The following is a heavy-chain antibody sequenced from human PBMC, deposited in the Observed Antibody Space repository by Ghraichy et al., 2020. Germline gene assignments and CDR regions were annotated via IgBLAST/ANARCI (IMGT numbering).Heavy chain of an antibody. D-gene: IGHD1-7*01. CDR2: ISGSGGGT. CDR1: RFTFSSYA. V-gene: IGHV3-23*01. J-gene: IGHJ6*02. Sequence: GGSLRLSCAASRFTFSSYAMSWVRQAPGKGLEWVSTISGSGGGTYYADSVKGRFTISRDNSKNTLYLQMNSLRAEDTAIYYCAKEMGVNYPAYCMDVGGQGTSVTVSS. CDR3: AKEMGVNYPAYCMDV.